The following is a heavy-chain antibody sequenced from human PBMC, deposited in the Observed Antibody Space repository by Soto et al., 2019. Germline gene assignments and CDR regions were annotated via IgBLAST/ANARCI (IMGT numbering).Heavy chain of an antibody. CDR3: AKGTTVSGGTTGVYYNGMDV. D-gene: IGHD1-7*01. CDR1: GFTFSSYA. J-gene: IGHJ6*02. Sequence: EVQLLESGGGLVQPGGSLRLSCAASGFTFSSYAMSWVRQAPGNGLEWVSAIRGSGGSTYYADSVKGRFTISRDNSNNALYLQMNSLRAEDTAVYYCAKGTTVSGGTTGVYYNGMDVWGQGTTVTVSS. CDR2: IRGSGGST. V-gene: IGHV3-23*01.